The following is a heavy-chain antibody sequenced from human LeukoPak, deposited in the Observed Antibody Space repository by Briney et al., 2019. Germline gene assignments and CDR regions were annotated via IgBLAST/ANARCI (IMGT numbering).Heavy chain of an antibody. J-gene: IGHJ3*02. V-gene: IGHV1-18*01. CDR2: ISASNLNT. Sequence: GASVKVSCKASGYTFTSYGISWVRQAPGQGLEWLGWISASNLNTNYAQMLQGRVTMTTDTSTSTGYMELRSLRSDDTAVYYCARASYVVRGVRGLDDALDIWGQGTMVTVSS. CDR1: GYTFTSYG. CDR3: ARASYVVRGVRGLDDALDI. D-gene: IGHD3-10*01.